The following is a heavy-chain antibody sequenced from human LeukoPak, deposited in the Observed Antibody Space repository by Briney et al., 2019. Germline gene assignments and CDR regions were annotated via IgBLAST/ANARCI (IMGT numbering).Heavy chain of an antibody. J-gene: IGHJ4*02. Sequence: ASVKVSCKASGYTFTSYYMHWVRQAPGQGLEWMGIINPSGGSTSYAQKFQGRVTMTRDTSTSTVYMELSSLRSEDTAVYYCARDYRRQQLPRPLFDYWGQGTLATVSS. CDR2: INPSGGST. D-gene: IGHD6-13*01. CDR3: ARDYRRQQLPRPLFDY. V-gene: IGHV1-46*01. CDR1: GYTFTSYY.